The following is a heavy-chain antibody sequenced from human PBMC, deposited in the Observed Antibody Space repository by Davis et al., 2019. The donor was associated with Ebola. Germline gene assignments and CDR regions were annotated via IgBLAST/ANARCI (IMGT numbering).Heavy chain of an antibody. CDR1: GGSFRGYY. V-gene: IGHV4-34*01. CDR3: ARGVGATTGWFDP. CDR2: INHSGST. J-gene: IGHJ5*02. Sequence: MPSETLSLTCAVYGGSFRGYYWSWIRQPPGKGLEWIGEINHSGSTNYNPSLKSRVTISVDTSKNQFSLKLSSVTAADTAVYYGARGVGATTGWFDPWGQGTLVTVSS. D-gene: IGHD1-26*01.